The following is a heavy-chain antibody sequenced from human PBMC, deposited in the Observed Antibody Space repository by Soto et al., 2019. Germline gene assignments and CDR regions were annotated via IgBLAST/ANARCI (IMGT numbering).Heavy chain of an antibody. CDR1: GGTFSSYA. V-gene: IGHV1-69*13. D-gene: IGHD3-22*01. J-gene: IGHJ4*02. CDR2: IIPIFGTA. CDR3: ARNYDSSGYYVLFDY. Sequence: SVKVSCKASGGTFSSYAISWVLQAPGQGLEWMGGIIPIFGTANYAQKFQGRVTITADESTSTAYMELSSLRSEDTAVYYCARNYDSSGYYVLFDYWGQGTLVTVSS.